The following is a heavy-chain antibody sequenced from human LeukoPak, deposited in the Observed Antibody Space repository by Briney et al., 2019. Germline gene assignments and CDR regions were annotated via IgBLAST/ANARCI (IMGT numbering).Heavy chain of an antibody. CDR2: IYYSGST. D-gene: IGHD3-3*01. J-gene: IGHJ6*03. CDR3: ARQGTERSGYYTLYYYYYMDV. Sequence: PSETLSLTCTVSGGSISSYYWSWIRQPPGKGLEWIGSIYYSGSTNYNPSLKSRVTISVDTSKNQFSLKLSSVTAADTAVYYCARQGTERSGYYTLYYYYYMDVWGKGTTVTVSS. CDR1: GGSISSYY. V-gene: IGHV4-59*08.